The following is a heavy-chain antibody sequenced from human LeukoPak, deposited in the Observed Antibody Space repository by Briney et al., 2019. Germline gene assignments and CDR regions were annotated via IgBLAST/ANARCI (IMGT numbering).Heavy chain of an antibody. Sequence: GGSLRLSCAASGFTVSSNYMSWVRQAPGKGLEWVSVIYSDGRTYYTDSVKGRFTISRDNSKNTLYLETNSLRAEDTAVYYCATAPSGSYFDYWGQGTLVTVSS. J-gene: IGHJ4*02. D-gene: IGHD1-26*01. CDR1: GFTVSSNY. CDR3: ATAPSGSYFDY. CDR2: IYSDGRT. V-gene: IGHV3-53*01.